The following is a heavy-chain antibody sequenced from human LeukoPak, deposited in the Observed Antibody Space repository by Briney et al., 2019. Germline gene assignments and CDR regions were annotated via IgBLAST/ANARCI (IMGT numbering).Heavy chain of an antibody. CDR2: ISYDGSNR. CDR1: GFTFSSYG. V-gene: IGHV3-30*18. Sequence: PGGSLRLSCVASGFTFSSYGMPWVRQAPGKGLEWEAFISYDGSNRYYVGSVKGRFTISRDNSKNTLYLQMNSLRPEDTAVYYCAKVRGPGEVSGWYYFDSWGQGTLVTVSS. D-gene: IGHD6-19*01. CDR3: AKVRGPGEVSGWYYFDS. J-gene: IGHJ4*02.